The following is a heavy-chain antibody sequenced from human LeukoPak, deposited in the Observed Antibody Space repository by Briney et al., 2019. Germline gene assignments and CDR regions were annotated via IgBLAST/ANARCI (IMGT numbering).Heavy chain of an antibody. CDR2: IIPILGIA. CDR1: GGTFSSYT. CDR3: ARGDYDSSGYYYYYYMDV. J-gene: IGHJ6*03. D-gene: IGHD3-22*01. V-gene: IGHV1-69*02. Sequence: SVKVSCKASGGTFSSYTISWVRQAPGQGLEWMGRIIPILGIANYAQKFQGRVTITADKSTSTAYMELSSLRSEDTAVYYCARGDYDSSGYYYYYYMDVWGKGTTVTVSS.